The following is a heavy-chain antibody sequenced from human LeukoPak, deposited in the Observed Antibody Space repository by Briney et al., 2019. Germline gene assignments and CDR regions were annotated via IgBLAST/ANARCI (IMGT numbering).Heavy chain of an antibody. CDR1: GGSFSGYY. D-gene: IGHD2-21*01. CDR3: ARLGAYCGGDCYSFDY. CDR2: IYHSGST. J-gene: IGHJ4*02. V-gene: IGHV4-34*01. Sequence: SETLSLTCAVYGGSFSGYYRSWIRQPPGKGLEWIGSIYHSGSTYYNPSLKSRVTISVDTSKNQFSLKLSSVTAADTAVYYCARLGAYCGGDCYSFDYWGQGTLVTVSS.